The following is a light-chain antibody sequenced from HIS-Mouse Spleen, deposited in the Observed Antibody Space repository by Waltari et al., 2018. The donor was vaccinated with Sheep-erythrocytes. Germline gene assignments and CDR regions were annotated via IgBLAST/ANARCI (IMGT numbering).Light chain of an antibody. J-gene: IGLJ2*01. CDR1: ALPKQY. CDR3: QSADSSGTYPV. V-gene: IGLV3-25*03. CDR2: KDS. Sequence: SYELTQPPSVSVAPGQPARITCSGDALPKQYAYWYQQKPSQAPVLVIYKDSERPSGIPERFSGSSSGTTVTLTISGVQAEDEADYYCQSADSSGTYPVFGGGTKLTVL.